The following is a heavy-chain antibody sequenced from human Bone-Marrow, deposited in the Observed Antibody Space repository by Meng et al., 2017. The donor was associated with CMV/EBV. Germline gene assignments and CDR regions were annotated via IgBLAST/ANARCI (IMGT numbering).Heavy chain of an antibody. CDR2: TYYRSKWTT. CDR1: GDTISSRSVT. V-gene: IGHV6-1*01. CDR3: AGARNYDCTGTSCPLDV. J-gene: IGHJ4*02. D-gene: IGHD2-2*01. Sequence: SETLSLTCDISGDTISSRSVTWNWIRQSPSRGLEWLVRTYYRSKWTTDYAVSVRGRITINTDISMNRFYLQLQSVTPEDTAVYYCAGARNYDCTGTSCPLDVWGQGILVPVSS.